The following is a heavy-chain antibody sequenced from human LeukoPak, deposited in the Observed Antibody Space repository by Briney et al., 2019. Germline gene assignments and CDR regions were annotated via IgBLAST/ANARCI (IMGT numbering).Heavy chain of an antibody. D-gene: IGHD3-10*01. CDR1: GFTFGDYA. CDR2: IRSKAYGGTT. J-gene: IGHJ4*02. Sequence: GGSLRLSCTASGFTFGDYAMSWFRQAPGKGLEWVGFIRSKAYGGTTEYAASVKGRFTISRDDSKSIAYLQMNSLKTEDTAVYYCTRDGSGILTHYFDYWGQGTLVTVSS. CDR3: TRDGSGILTHYFDY. V-gene: IGHV3-49*03.